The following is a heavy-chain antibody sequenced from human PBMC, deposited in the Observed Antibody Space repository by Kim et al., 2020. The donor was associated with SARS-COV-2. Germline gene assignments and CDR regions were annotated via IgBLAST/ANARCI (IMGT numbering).Heavy chain of an antibody. Sequence: GGSLRLSCAASGFTFSSYAMHWVRQAPGKGLEWVAVISYDGSNKYYADSVKGRFTISRDNSKNTLYLQMNSLRAEDTAVYYCASIAVAGTYDGAFDIWGQGTMVTVSS. CDR3: ASIAVAGTYDGAFDI. D-gene: IGHD6-19*01. CDR2: ISYDGSNK. CDR1: GFTFSSYA. J-gene: IGHJ3*02. V-gene: IGHV3-30*04.